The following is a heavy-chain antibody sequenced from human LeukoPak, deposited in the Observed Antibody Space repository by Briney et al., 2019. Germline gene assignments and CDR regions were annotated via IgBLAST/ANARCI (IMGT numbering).Heavy chain of an antibody. CDR1: GFTFSSYW. CDR3: ARDTAPLAAAGVDY. D-gene: IGHD6-13*01. J-gene: IGHJ4*02. V-gene: IGHV3-74*01. CDR2: INSDGSTT. Sequence: GGSLRLSCAASGFTFSSYWMLWVRQAPGKGLVWVSRINSDGSTTIYADSVKGRFTISRDNAKNTLYLQMNSLRAEDTAVYYCARDTAPLAAAGVDYWGQGTLVTVSS.